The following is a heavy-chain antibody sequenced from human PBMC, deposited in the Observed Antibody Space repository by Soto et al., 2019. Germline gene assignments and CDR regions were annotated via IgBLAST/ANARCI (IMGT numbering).Heavy chain of an antibody. CDR2: INPRGLTT. CDR3: ARYIPGVRYYGMDV. Sequence: GGSLRLSCAASGFPFDAYIMNWVRRPPGKGLEWVASINPRGLTTYYADSVRGRFTISRDNARESLFLQMNNVRPEDTAVYFCARYIPGVRYYGMDVWGQGTTVTVSS. D-gene: IGHD2-2*01. J-gene: IGHJ6*02. CDR1: GFPFDAYI. V-gene: IGHV3-48*01.